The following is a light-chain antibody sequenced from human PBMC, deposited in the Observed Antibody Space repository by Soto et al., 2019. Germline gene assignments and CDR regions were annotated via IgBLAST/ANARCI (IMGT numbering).Light chain of an antibody. CDR1: QTLLHSNGKSY. CDR3: VQSLHFPLT. Sequence: EIVMTQTPLSLSVTPGQSASISCRSSQTLLHSNGKSYLYWYLQKAGQAPQLLIYEVSKRFSGVXDXCSGSRSGTDFTLKISRVEAEDVGVYYCVQSLHFPLTFGGGTKVEIK. CDR2: EVS. V-gene: IGKV2D-29*01. J-gene: IGKJ4*01.